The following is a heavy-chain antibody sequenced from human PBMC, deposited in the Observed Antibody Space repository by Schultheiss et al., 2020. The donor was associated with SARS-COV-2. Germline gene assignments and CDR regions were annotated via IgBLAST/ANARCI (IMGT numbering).Heavy chain of an antibody. V-gene: IGHV4-59*12. CDR2: IYYSGST. D-gene: IGHD6-6*01. Sequence: SQTLSLTCTVSGGSISSSYWSWIRQPPGKGLEWIGYIYYSGSTNYNPSLKSRVTISVDTSKNQFSLKLSSVTAADTAVYYCAREVEYSSSSQAFDIWGQGTTVT. J-gene: IGHJ3*02. CDR3: AREVEYSSSSQAFDI. CDR1: GGSISSSY.